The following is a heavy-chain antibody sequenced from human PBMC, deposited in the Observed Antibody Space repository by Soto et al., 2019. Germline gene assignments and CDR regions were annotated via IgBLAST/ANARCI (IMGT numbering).Heavy chain of an antibody. CDR3: AADPYYYDSSDYYSFDQ. J-gene: IGHJ4*02. V-gene: IGHV1-58*01. CDR1: GFNFRTTA. CDR2: IVVGSGNT. D-gene: IGHD3-22*01. Sequence: SVKVSCKASGFNFRTTAVQWVRQARGQRLEWIGWIVVGSGNTNYAQNFQERVTITRDMSTSTAYLDVSRLRSEDTAVYYCAADPYYYDSSDYYSFDQWGQGTLVTVSS.